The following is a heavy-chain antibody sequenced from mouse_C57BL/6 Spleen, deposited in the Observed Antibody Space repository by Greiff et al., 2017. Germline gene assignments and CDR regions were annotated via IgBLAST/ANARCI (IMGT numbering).Heavy chain of an antibody. J-gene: IGHJ2*01. D-gene: IGHD2-2*01. Sequence: VQLQQPGAELVKPGASVKLSCKASGYTFTSYWMHWVKQRPGRGLEWIGRIDPNSGGTKYNEKFKSKATLTVGKPSSKAYMQLSSLTSEDAAVYYCTMVTTKGYYFGYWGQGTTLTVSS. CDR3: TMVTTKGYYFGY. CDR2: IDPNSGGT. V-gene: IGHV1-72*01. CDR1: GYTFTSYW.